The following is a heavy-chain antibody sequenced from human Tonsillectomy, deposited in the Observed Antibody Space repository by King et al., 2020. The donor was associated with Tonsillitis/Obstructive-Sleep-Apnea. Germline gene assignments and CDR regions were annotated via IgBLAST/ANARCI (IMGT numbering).Heavy chain of an antibody. J-gene: IGHJ5*02. V-gene: IGHV5-10-1*03. CDR1: GYSFTTFW. D-gene: IGHD3-16*01. Sequence: VQLVESGAEVKKPGESLRISCKVSGYSFTTFWISWVRQMPGKVLEWMGRIDPSDSYINYSPSFQGHVTISVDKSISTAYLQWSSLKASDTAIYYCLWVSISTNWFDPWGQGTLVTVSS. CDR2: IDPSDSYI. CDR3: LWVSISTNWFDP.